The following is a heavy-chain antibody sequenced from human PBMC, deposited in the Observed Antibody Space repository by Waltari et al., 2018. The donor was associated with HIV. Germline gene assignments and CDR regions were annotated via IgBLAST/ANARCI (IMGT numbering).Heavy chain of an antibody. CDR3: AYSYLTGSTLHPF. D-gene: IGHD3-9*01. Sequence: QEQLQQWGAGLLKPSETLSLTCAVYGGSFSGYYLNWVRQPPGKGLECIGEINHSGTTNYNPSLKSRVTMSVDTSKRQFSLKLNSVTAADTAVYFCAYSYLTGSTLHPFWGQGTLVTVSS. V-gene: IGHV4-34*01. CDR1: GGSFSGYY. CDR2: INHSGTT. J-gene: IGHJ4*01.